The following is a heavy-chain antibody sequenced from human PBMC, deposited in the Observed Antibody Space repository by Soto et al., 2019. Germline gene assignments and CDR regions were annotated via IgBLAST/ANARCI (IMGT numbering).Heavy chain of an antibody. V-gene: IGHV3-23*01. Sequence: EVQLLESGGGLVQPGGSLRLSCAASGFTFSSYAMSWVRQAPGKGLEWVSAISGSGGSTYYADSVKGRFTISRDNSKNTLYLQMNSLRAEDTAVYYCAKRAGDIVVVPAASPFDYWGQGTQVTVSS. CDR2: ISGSGGST. CDR1: GFTFSSYA. J-gene: IGHJ4*02. D-gene: IGHD2-2*01. CDR3: AKRAGDIVVVPAASPFDY.